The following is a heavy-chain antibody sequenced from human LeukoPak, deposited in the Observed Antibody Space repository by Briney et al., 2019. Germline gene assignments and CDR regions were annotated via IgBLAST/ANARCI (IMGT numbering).Heavy chain of an antibody. CDR1: GGSISGSY. J-gene: IGHJ4*02. Sequence: SETLSLTCTVSGGSISGSYWSWVRQPPGKGLDYIGYIYYSGTTNYNPSLKGRVTISLNTSKNQFSLELRSVTAADTAVYYCARWGYESSGYYRPFDYWGQGTLVTVSS. CDR3: ARWGYESSGYYRPFDY. V-gene: IGHV4-59*01. CDR2: IYYSGTT. D-gene: IGHD3-22*01.